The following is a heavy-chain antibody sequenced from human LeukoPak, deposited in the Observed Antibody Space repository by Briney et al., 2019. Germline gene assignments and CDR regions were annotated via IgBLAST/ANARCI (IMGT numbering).Heavy chain of an antibody. CDR1: GGTFSSYA. Sequence: SVMVSCKASGGTFSSYAISWVRQAPGQGLEWMGGIIPIFGTANYAQKFQGRVTITADESTSTAYMELSSLRSEDTAVYYCARDYNILTGPSRPDYWGQGTLVTVSS. CDR3: ARDYNILTGPSRPDY. CDR2: IIPIFGTA. V-gene: IGHV1-69*13. J-gene: IGHJ4*02. D-gene: IGHD3-9*01.